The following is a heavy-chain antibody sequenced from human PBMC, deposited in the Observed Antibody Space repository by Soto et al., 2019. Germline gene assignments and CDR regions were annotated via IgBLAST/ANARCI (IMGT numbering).Heavy chain of an antibody. CDR2: INHSGST. Sequence: QVQLQQWGAGLLKPSETLFLTCAVYGGSFSAYYWSWIRQPPGKGLEWIGEINHSGSTNYNPSLKSRVTISVDRSKNQFSLKLSSVTAADTAVYYCARGVGYAGVDYWGQGTLVTVSS. V-gene: IGHV4-34*01. J-gene: IGHJ4*02. CDR1: GGSFSAYY. CDR3: ARGVGYAGVDY. D-gene: IGHD5-12*01.